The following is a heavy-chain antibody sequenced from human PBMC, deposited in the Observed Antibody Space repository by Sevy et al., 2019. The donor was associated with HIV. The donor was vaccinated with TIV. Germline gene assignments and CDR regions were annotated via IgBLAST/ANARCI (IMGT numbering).Heavy chain of an antibody. Sequence: GGSLRLSCAASGLALTTTGMSWVRQAPGKGLEWVAGVTSDGTTYYADSVRDRFTVSRDNSKITLYLQLNSLGADDTAVFYCAGGDTTMITDLDYWGQGTLVTVSS. V-gene: IGHV3-23*01. J-gene: IGHJ4*02. CDR2: VTSDGTT. CDR3: AGGDTTMITDLDY. D-gene: IGHD3-16*01. CDR1: GLALTTTG.